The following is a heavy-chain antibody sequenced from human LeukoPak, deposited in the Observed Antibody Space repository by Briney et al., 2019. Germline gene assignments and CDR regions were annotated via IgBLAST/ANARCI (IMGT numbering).Heavy chain of an antibody. CDR3: AKDWTSHNGVYDCLDF. Sequence: GGSLRLSCAASGFAFSSYPMHWVRQAPGKGLVWVSRIDNDGSITHYADSVKGRFIISRDNSRNSLYLQMNSLRAEDSALYYCAKDWTSHNGVYDCLDFWGQGTQVTVSS. V-gene: IGHV3-74*01. J-gene: IGHJ4*02. CDR2: IDNDGSIT. D-gene: IGHD3-16*01. CDR1: GFAFSSYP.